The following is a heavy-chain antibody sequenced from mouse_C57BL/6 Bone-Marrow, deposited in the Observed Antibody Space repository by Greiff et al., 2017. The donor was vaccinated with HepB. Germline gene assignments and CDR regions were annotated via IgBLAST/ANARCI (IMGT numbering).Heavy chain of an antibody. V-gene: IGHV7-3*01. CDR3: ARRRWDYDDAMDY. Sequence: EVKVIESGGGLVQPGGSLSLSCAASGFTFTDYYMSWVRQPPGKALEWLGFIRNKANGYTTEYSASVKGRFTISRDNSQSILYLQMNALRAEDSATYYCARRRWDYDDAMDYWGQGTSVTVSS. J-gene: IGHJ4*01. CDR2: IRNKANGYTT. D-gene: IGHD2-4*01. CDR1: GFTFTDYY.